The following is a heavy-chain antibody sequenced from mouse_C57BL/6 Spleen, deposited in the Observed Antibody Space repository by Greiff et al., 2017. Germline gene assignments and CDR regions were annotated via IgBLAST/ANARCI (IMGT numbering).Heavy chain of an antibody. Sequence: QVQLQQSGAELVRPGASVTLSCKASGYTFTDYEMHWVKQTPVHGLEWIGAIDPETGGTAYNQKFKGKAILTADKSSSTAYMERRSLTSEDSAVYYCTREYDYEGFAYWGQGTLVTVSA. CDR3: TREYDYEGFAY. J-gene: IGHJ3*01. V-gene: IGHV1-15*01. D-gene: IGHD2-4*01. CDR2: IDPETGGT. CDR1: GYTFTDYE.